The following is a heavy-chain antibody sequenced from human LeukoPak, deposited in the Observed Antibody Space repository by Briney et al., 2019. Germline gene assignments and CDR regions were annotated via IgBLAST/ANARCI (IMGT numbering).Heavy chain of an antibody. CDR2: IYYSGNT. CDR1: GGSFTGYY. J-gene: IGHJ4*02. D-gene: IGHD6-13*01. Sequence: SETLSLTCTLSGGSFTGYYWSWIRQPPGKGLEWIGYIYYSGNTNYNPSLKSRVTISVDTSKNQFSLKPSSVIAADTAVYYCARLRSSSWYEVEYWGQGTLVTVSS. V-gene: IGHV4-59*08. CDR3: ARLRSSSWYEVEY.